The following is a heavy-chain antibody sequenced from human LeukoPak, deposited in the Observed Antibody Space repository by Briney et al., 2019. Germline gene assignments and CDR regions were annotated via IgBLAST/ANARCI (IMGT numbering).Heavy chain of an antibody. V-gene: IGHV4-31*03. CDR1: GGSISSGGYY. D-gene: IGHD3-22*01. CDR3: ARDQEGSGYRFDY. Sequence: SQTLSLTCTVSGGSISSGGYYWSWIRQHPGTGLEWIGYIYYSGSTYYNPSLESRVTISVDTSKNQFSLKLSSVTAADTAVYYCARDQEGSGYRFDYWGQGTLVTVSS. CDR2: IYYSGST. J-gene: IGHJ4*02.